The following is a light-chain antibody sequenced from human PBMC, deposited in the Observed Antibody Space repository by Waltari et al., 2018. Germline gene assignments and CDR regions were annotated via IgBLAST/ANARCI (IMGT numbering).Light chain of an antibody. V-gene: IGKV3-20*01. J-gene: IGKJ4*01. Sequence: IVLTQSPDTLSLSPGQRATLSCRASQTINNNFLVWYQQKPGQAPRLIIHGASSRATACPDRFSGSGSGTDFTLTISSLKPEDSAVYYCQQYDGSVLTFGGGTKVEI. CDR1: QTINNNF. CDR2: GAS. CDR3: QQYDGSVLT.